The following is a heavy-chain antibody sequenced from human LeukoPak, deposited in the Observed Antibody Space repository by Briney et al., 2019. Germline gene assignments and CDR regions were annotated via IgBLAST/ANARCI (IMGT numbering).Heavy chain of an antibody. J-gene: IGHJ6*03. V-gene: IGHV3-23*01. D-gene: IGHD6-13*01. CDR2: ISGSGTST. CDR1: GFTPSSYV. Sequence: GGSLRLSCAVSGFTPSSYVMSWVRQAPGNGLEWFSGISGSGTSTYYADSVKGRFTISRDNSKNTLYLKMNSLRAEDTAVYYCAKNERCSSWTSYYYYSNYMDVWGKGTTVTISS. CDR3: AKNERCSSWTSYYYYSNYMDV.